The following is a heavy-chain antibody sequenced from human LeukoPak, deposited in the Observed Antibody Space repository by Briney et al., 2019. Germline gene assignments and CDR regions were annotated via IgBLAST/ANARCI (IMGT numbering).Heavy chain of an antibody. D-gene: IGHD6-19*01. J-gene: IGHJ4*02. Sequence: ASVKVSCKASGYTYTSYGISWVRQAPGQGLEWMGWISAYNGNTNYAQKLQGRVTVTTDTSTSTAYKELRSLRSDDTAVYYCARDRYSSGWYDYWGQGTLVTVSS. CDR1: GYTYTSYG. V-gene: IGHV1-18*01. CDR3: ARDRYSSGWYDY. CDR2: ISAYNGNT.